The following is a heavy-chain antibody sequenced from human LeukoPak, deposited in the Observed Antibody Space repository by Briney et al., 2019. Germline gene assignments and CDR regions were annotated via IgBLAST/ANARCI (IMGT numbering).Heavy chain of an antibody. CDR2: IYNSGSKT. Sequence: GGSLRLSCTASGFSFSTYSMTWVRQGPGKGLESASSIYNSGSKTFYADSVKGRFTISRDNPKNTLYLQMNSLTAEDTAIYYCSKDVVPDSGWDLDYWGQGTLVTVSS. CDR1: GFSFSTYS. J-gene: IGHJ4*02. V-gene: IGHV3-23*05. D-gene: IGHD6-19*01. CDR3: SKDVVPDSGWDLDY.